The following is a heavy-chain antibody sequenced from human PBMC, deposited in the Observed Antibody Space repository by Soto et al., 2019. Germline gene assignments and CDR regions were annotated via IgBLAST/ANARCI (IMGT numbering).Heavy chain of an antibody. CDR1: GGSMDTYD. J-gene: IGHJ4*02. Sequence: PSETLSLTCTVSGGSMDTYDWSWIRQPPGKGLEWIGYVHPSWGTTYNSSLKSRLIISLDTSKNQFSLRLRSVTAADTAVYYCARGRYFNWAFDSWGQGTLVTVSS. CDR2: VHPSWGT. V-gene: IGHV4-4*08. D-gene: IGHD3-9*01. CDR3: ARGRYFNWAFDS.